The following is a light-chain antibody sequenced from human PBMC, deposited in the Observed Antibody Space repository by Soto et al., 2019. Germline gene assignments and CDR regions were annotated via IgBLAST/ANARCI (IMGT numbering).Light chain of an antibody. CDR2: DVS. CDR3: KQYGSSPT. CDR1: QSVSSNY. V-gene: IGKV3-20*01. Sequence: DIVLTQSPGTLSLSPGERATLSCRSSQSVSSNYLAWYQQKPDQAPRLVIYDVSGRATGIPDRFSGSGSGTAFTLTISRLEPEDSAVYYCKQYGSSPTFGQGTKVEIK. J-gene: IGKJ1*01.